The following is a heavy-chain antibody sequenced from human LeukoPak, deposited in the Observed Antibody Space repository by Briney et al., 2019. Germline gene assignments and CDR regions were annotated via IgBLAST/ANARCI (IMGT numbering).Heavy chain of an antibody. CDR1: GGSFSGYY. Sequence: SETLSLTCAVYGGSFSGYYWSWIRQPPGKGLEWIGEINHSGSTNYNPSLKSRVTISVDTSKNQISLKLSSVTAADTAVYYCARGTTVTTPKYYYYYGMDVWGQGTTVTVSS. CDR2: INHSGST. J-gene: IGHJ6*02. D-gene: IGHD4-17*01. CDR3: ARGTTVTTPKYYYYYGMDV. V-gene: IGHV4-34*01.